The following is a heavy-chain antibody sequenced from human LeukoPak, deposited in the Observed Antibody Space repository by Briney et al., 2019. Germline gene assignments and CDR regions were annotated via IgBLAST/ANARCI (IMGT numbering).Heavy chain of an antibody. CDR1: RFSFSTYS. CDR3: AELGITMIGGV. V-gene: IGHV3-21*01. Sequence: PGESLRLSCTASRFSFSTYSMNWVRQAPGKGLEWVSCISSNSGDLYYADSVKGRFTISRDNAKNSLYLQMNSLRAEDTAVYCCAELGITMIGGVWGKGTTVTISS. CDR2: ISSNSGDL. D-gene: IGHD3-10*02. J-gene: IGHJ6*04.